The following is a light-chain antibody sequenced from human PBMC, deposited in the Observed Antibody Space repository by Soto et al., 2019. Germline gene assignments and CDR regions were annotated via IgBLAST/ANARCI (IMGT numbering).Light chain of an antibody. CDR1: QSVNTN. J-gene: IGKJ1*01. V-gene: IGKV3-15*01. CDR2: GAS. CDR3: QQYGSSRWT. Sequence: EIVMTQSPATLSVSPGERATFSCRASQSVNTNLAWYQLKPGQAPRLLVYGASIRATGIPARFSGSGSGTEYSLTISSLQSEDFAVYYCQQYGSSRWTFGQGTKVDIK.